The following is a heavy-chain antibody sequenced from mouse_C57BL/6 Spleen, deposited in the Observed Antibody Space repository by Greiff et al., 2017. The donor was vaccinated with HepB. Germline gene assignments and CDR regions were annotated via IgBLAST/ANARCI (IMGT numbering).Heavy chain of an antibody. D-gene: IGHD2-5*01. CDR3: AEADYSNYDAMDY. CDR2: ILPNSGST. CDR1: GYTFTSYW. J-gene: IGHJ4*01. Sequence: QVQLQQPGAELVKPGASVKLSCKASGYTFTSYWMHWVKQRPGQGLEWIGMILPNSGSTNYNEKFKSKATLTVDKSTSTAYMQLSSLTCEDSAIYYCAEADYSNYDAMDYWGQGTSVTVSS. V-gene: IGHV1-64*01.